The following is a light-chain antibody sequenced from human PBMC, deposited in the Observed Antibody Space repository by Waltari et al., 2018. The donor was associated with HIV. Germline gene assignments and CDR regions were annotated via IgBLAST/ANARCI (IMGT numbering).Light chain of an antibody. V-gene: IGLV2-14*03. CDR2: DVS. CDR1: SSAVGGYNY. Sequence: PGQSITISCTGTSSAVGGYNYVSWYQQHPGKAPKLMIYDVSNRPSGVSNRFSGSKSGNTASLTISGLQAEDEADYYCSSYTSSSVVFGGGTKLTVL. CDR3: SSYTSSSVV. J-gene: IGLJ2*01.